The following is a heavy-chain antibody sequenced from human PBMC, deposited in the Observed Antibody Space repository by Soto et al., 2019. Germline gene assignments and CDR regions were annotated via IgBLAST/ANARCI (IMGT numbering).Heavy chain of an antibody. Sequence: ASVKVSCKASGYTFTSYGISWVRQAPGQGLEWMGWISAYNGNTNYAQKLQGRVTMTTDTSTSTAYKELRSLRSDDTDVYHCAREIKYCGADCSLLTDYWGQGTLFTVST. D-gene: IGHD2-21*02. CDR2: ISAYNGNT. J-gene: IGHJ4*02. V-gene: IGHV1-18*01. CDR3: AREIKYCGADCSLLTDY. CDR1: GYTFTSYG.